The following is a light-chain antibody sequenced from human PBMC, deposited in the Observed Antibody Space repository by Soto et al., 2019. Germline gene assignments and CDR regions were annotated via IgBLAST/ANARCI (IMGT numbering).Light chain of an antibody. CDR2: AAF. CDR3: LQDYGDSWT. J-gene: IGKJ1*01. CDR1: RDVGSD. Sequence: TQMTQSPLSLSASVGEKIIITCRASRDVGSDVSWYQQKPGQAPKLVIYAAFNLYTGVPSRFSGRRSGTEFTLTISSLQPEDFASYYCLQDYGDSWTFGQGTKVEIE. V-gene: IGKV1-6*01.